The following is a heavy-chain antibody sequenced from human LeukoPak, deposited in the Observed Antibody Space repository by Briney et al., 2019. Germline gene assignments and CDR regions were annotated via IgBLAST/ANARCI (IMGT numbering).Heavy chain of an antibody. D-gene: IGHD3-16*01. CDR2: IKQDGTGE. CDR3: AKDDDWGRYKH. V-gene: IGHV3-7*03. CDR1: GFTFINFW. J-gene: IGHJ1*01. Sequence: GGSLRPSCAASGFTFINFWMTWVRQAPGKGLEWVANIKQDGTGEYYGDSVKGRFTISRDNAKNSLYLQMNSLRAEDTAVYYCAKDDDWGRYKHWGQGTLVTVSS.